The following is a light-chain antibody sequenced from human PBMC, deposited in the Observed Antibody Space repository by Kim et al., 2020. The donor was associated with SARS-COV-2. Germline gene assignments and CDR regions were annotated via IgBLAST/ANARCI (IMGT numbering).Light chain of an antibody. CDR3: QSADGSGTYV. V-gene: IGLV3-25*03. CDR2: KDN. CDR1: TLPEKQ. J-gene: IGLJ1*01. Sequence: VSPGKTARIACSGDTLPEKQTYWYQQKSGQAPLLVIYKDNERPSGIPGRFSGSSSGTTVTLTISGVQAEDDADYYCQSADGSGTYVFGTGTKVTVL.